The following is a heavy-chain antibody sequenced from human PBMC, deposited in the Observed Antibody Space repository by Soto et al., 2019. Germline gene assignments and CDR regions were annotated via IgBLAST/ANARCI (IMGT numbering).Heavy chain of an antibody. CDR2: IYYSGRT. D-gene: IGHD3-16*01. J-gene: IGHJ4*02. CDR3: ARRYGGNLDY. CDR1: GGSISSYY. Sequence: QVQLQESGPGLVKPSETLSLTCTVSGGSISSYYWSWIRQPPGKGLEWIGYIYYSGRTNYNPSLNSRVTISVDTPNNQFSLKLSSVTAADTAVYYCARRYGGNLDYWCPGTRVTGSS. V-gene: IGHV4-59*08.